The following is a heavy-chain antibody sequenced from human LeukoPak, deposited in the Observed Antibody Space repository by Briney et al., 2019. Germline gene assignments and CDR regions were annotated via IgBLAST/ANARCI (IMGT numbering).Heavy chain of an antibody. J-gene: IGHJ3*02. CDR2: ISSSGSTI. CDR1: GFTFSSYE. Sequence: GGSLRLSCAASGFTFSSYEMNWVRQAPGKGLEWVSYISSSGSTIYYADSVKGRFTISRDNAKNSLYLQMNSLRAEDTAVYYCARDRAAARSDAFDIWGQGTMVTVSS. D-gene: IGHD6-6*01. CDR3: ARDRAAARSDAFDI. V-gene: IGHV3-48*03.